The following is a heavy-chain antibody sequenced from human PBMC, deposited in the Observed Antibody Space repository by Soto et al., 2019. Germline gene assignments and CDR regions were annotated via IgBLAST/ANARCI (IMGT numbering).Heavy chain of an antibody. D-gene: IGHD2-2*02. J-gene: IGHJ6*02. CDR2: IIPIFGTA. V-gene: IGHV1-69*01. CDR3: ATRLNVVVPAAIGDNYYGMDV. Sequence: QVQLVQSGAEVKKPGSSVKVSCKASGGTFSSYAISWVRQAPGQGLEWMGGIIPIFGTANYAQKFQGRVTITADESTSTAYMELSSLRSEDTAVYYCATRLNVVVPAAIGDNYYGMDVWGQGTTVTVSS. CDR1: GGTFSSYA.